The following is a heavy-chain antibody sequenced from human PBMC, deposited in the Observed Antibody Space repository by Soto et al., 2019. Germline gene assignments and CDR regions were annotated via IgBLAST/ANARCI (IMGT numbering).Heavy chain of an antibody. Sequence: QVQLVQSGAEVKKPGASVKVSCKASGYTFTSYDINWVRQATGQGLEWMGWMYPNSGNTGYAQKVQGRVTMTRNTSISTAYMELSSLRSEDTAMYYCAGGPTKAPSVLLWFGEQKVSYYDMGVWGKGTTVTVSS. CDR3: AGGPTKAPSVLLWFGEQKVSYYDMGV. J-gene: IGHJ6*03. V-gene: IGHV1-8*01. CDR2: MYPNSGNT. D-gene: IGHD3-10*01. CDR1: GYTFTSYD.